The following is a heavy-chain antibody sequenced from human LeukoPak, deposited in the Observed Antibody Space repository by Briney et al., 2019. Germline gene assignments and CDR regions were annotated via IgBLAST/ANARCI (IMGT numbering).Heavy chain of an antibody. Sequence: GGSLRLSCAASGFTFSSYGMHWVRQAPGKGLEWVAVISYDGSNKYYADSVKGRFTISRDNSKNALYLQMNSLRAEDTAVYYCAREGLADSYGYGLNYWGQGTLVTVSS. CDR1: GFTFSSYG. V-gene: IGHV3-30*03. CDR3: AREGLADSYGYGLNY. J-gene: IGHJ4*02. D-gene: IGHD5-18*01. CDR2: ISYDGSNK.